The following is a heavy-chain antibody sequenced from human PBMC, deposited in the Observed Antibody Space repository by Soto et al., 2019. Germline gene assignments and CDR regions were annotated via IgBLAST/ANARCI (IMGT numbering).Heavy chain of an antibody. CDR2: ISSDGKRT. CDR1: GFSFGTYA. D-gene: IGHD2-15*01. Sequence: EVQLVESGGDLVQPGGSLRLSCAASGFSFGTYAIHWVRQPPGKALEYVSSISSDGKRTYYANSVKGRFIISRDNSKSTLYLQMGSLRAEDMAVYYCARRNFDYSGGAFDIWGQGTMVTVSS. V-gene: IGHV3-64*01. CDR3: ARRNFDYSGGAFDI. J-gene: IGHJ3*02.